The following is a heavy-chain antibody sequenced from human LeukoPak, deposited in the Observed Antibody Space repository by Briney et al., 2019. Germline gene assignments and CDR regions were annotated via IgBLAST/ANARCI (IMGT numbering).Heavy chain of an antibody. V-gene: IGHV4-39*07. CDR2: ISYAGSP. Sequence: SETLSLTWTVSGVSIGSSGSYWAWIRQPPGKGLDWIGTISYAGSPNYNPSLNSRVTMSSDTSSNQFSLRLSSVTDADTAMYYCARVMAVLRYGADYWGQGSLVTVSS. J-gene: IGHJ4*02. CDR1: GVSIGSSGSY. D-gene: IGHD3-9*01. CDR3: ARVMAVLRYGADY.